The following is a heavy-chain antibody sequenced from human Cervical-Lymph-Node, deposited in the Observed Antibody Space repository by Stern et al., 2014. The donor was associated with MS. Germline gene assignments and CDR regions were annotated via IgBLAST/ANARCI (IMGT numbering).Heavy chain of an antibody. J-gene: IGHJ6*02. CDR3: ARGHLIVGATLAGMDV. V-gene: IGHV1-8*01. CDR1: GYTFTSYD. D-gene: IGHD1-26*01. CDR2: MNPNSGNT. Sequence: VQLVESGAEVKKPGASVKVSCKASGYTFTSYDINWVRQATGQGLEWMGWMNPNSGNTGYAQKFQGRVTMTRNTSISTAYMELSSLRSEDTAVYYCARGHLIVGATLAGMDVWGQGTTVTVSS.